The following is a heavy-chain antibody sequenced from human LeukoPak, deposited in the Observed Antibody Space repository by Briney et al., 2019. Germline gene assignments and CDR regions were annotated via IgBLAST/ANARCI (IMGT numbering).Heavy chain of an antibody. D-gene: IGHD2-2*01. J-gene: IGHJ1*01. CDR3: ASQYRRPEYFQH. CDR2: IYYSGST. V-gene: IGHV4-39*07. CDR1: GGSISSSSYY. Sequence: ASETLSLTCSVSGGSISSSSYYWDWIRQPPGKGLEWIGSIYYSGSTYYNPSLKSRVTISVDTSKNQFSLKLSSVTAADTAVYYCASQYRRPEYFQHWGQGTLVTVSS.